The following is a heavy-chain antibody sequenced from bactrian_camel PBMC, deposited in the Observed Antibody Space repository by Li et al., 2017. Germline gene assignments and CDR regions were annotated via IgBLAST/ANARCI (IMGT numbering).Heavy chain of an antibody. D-gene: IGHD2*01. CDR1: GYLYSWYC. CDR2: IGGDGTT. Sequence: VQLVESGGGSVQAGGSLRLSCSLSGYLYSWYCMGWFRQGAEVEREGVAAIGGDGTTRYADSVKGRFTISEDNAKNTVYLQMTSLKPEDSAMYYCAAAPVPRSGGYCAFLNAPGDFSYWGQGTQVTVS. V-gene: IGHV3S44*01. CDR3: AAAPVPRSGGYCAFLNAPGDFSY. J-gene: IGHJ6*01.